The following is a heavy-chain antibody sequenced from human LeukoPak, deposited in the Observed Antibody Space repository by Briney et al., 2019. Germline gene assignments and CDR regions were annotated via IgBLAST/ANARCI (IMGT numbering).Heavy chain of an antibody. J-gene: IGHJ4*02. Sequence: GGCRRLACVAAGFTFAEYAMHWVRQVAGKGMGWDSGFLCIIGNIGYADSWKGRFTISRDNAKNSLYLQMNSLRSEDTALYYCAKAEGGWESLPSDYWGQGTLVTVSS. CDR3: AKAEGGWESLPSDY. CDR1: GFTFAEYA. CDR2: FLCIIGNI. D-gene: IGHD1-26*01. V-gene: IGHV3-9*01.